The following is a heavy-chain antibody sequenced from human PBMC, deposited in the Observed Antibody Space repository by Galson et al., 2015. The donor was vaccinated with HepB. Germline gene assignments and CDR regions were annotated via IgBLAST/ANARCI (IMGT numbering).Heavy chain of an antibody. CDR3: ARVAPGAGTRWFDP. J-gene: IGHJ5*02. CDR1: GYTFTGYY. CDR2: INPNSGGT. V-gene: IGHV1-2*02. D-gene: IGHD6-19*01. Sequence: SVKVSCKASGYTFTGYYMHWVRQAPGQGLEWMGWINPNSGGTNYAQKFQGRVTMTRDTSISTAYMELSRLRSDDTAVYYCARVAPGAGTRWFDPWGQGTLVTVSS.